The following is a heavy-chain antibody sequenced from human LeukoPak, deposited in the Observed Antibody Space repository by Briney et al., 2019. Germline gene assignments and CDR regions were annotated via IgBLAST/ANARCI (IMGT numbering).Heavy chain of an antibody. CDR1: GYTFTSYY. CDR3: ARDGRFGELFDY. Sequence: ASVKVSCKASGYTFTSYYMRWVRQAPGQGLEWMGIINPSGGSTSYAQKFQGRVTMTRDTSTSTVYMELSSLRSEDTAVYYCARDGRFGELFDYWGQGTLVTVSS. J-gene: IGHJ4*02. V-gene: IGHV1-46*01. D-gene: IGHD3-10*01. CDR2: INPSGGST.